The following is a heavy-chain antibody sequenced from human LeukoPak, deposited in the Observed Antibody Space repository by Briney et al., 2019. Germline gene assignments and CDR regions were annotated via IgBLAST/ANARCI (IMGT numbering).Heavy chain of an antibody. V-gene: IGHV1-46*01. CDR1: GYTFTSYY. CDR2: INPSGGST. J-gene: IGHJ6*02. CDR3: AREVIVVVTAIPPYGMDV. Sequence: ASVKVSCKASGYTFTSYYMHWVRQAPGQGLEWMGIINPSGGSTSYAQKFQGRVTMTGDTSTSTVYMELSSLRSGDTAVYYCAREVIVVVTAIPPYGMDVWGQGTTVTVSS. D-gene: IGHD2-21*02.